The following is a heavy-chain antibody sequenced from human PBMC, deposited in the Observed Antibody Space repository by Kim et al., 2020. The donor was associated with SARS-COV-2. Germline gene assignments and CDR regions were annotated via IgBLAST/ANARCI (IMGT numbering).Heavy chain of an antibody. Sequence: GGSLRLSCAASGFTFSSYAMHWVRQAPGKGLEWVAVISYDGSNKYYSDSVKGRFTISRDNSKNTLYLQMNSLIAEDTAVYYCARESGLRYFDWLSRGDAFDIWGQGTMVTVSS. D-gene: IGHD3-9*01. V-gene: IGHV3-30*04. CDR1: GFTFSSYA. CDR2: ISYDGSNK. CDR3: ARESGLRYFDWLSRGDAFDI. J-gene: IGHJ3*02.